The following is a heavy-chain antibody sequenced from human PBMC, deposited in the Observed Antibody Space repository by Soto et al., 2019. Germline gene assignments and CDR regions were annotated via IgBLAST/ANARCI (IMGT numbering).Heavy chain of an antibody. CDR2: INHSGST. D-gene: IGHD2-8*02. CDR1: GGSVIGYY. CDR3: VRRRTSDWWGRLMDV. Sequence: SETQSLTCAFYGGSVIGYYWSWIRQPPGKGLEWIGEINHSGSTNYNPSLRSRVTISVDTSNTLFSLRLRSVTAADTAVYYCVRRRTSDWWGRLMDVWGQGTTVTVSS. J-gene: IGHJ6*02. V-gene: IGHV4-34*01.